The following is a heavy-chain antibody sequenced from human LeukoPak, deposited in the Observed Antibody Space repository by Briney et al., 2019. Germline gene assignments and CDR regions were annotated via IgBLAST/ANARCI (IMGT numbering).Heavy chain of an antibody. CDR3: ARGLCSSTSCYTTDFAY. V-gene: IGHV3-30-3*01. CDR1: GFTFSSYA. Sequence: GRSLRLSCAASGFTFSSYAMHWVRQAPGKGLEWVAVISYDGSNKYYADSVKGRFTISRDNSKNTLYLQMNSLRAKDTAVYYCARGLCSSTSCYTTDFAYWGQGTLVTVSS. CDR2: ISYDGSNK. D-gene: IGHD2-2*02. J-gene: IGHJ4*02.